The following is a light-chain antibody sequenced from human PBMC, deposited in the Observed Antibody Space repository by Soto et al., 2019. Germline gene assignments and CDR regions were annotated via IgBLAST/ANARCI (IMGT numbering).Light chain of an antibody. Sequence: QSVLTQPPSASGTPGQRVTISCSGSSSNIGSNTANWYQQLPGTAPKLLIYSNNQRPSGVPDRFSGSKSGTSASLAISGLQSEDEADYYCAAWDDSLNGFYVFGTGTKVTVL. CDR1: SSNIGSNT. V-gene: IGLV1-44*01. CDR2: SNN. J-gene: IGLJ1*01. CDR3: AAWDDSLNGFYV.